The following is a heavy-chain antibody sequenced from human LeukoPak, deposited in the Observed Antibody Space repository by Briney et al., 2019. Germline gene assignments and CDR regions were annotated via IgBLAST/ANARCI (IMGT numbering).Heavy chain of an antibody. D-gene: IGHD5-18*01. CDR2: TYYRSKWYN. J-gene: IGHJ2*01. CDR3: TRAGSYGYYWYFDL. Sequence: SQTLSHTCAISGDSVSSNSATWNWIRQSPSRGLEWLGRTYYRSKWYNDYAVSVKSRISINPDTSKNQFSLQLNSVTPEDTAVYYCTRAGSYGYYWYFDLWGRGTLVTVSS. V-gene: IGHV6-1*01. CDR1: GDSVSSNSAT.